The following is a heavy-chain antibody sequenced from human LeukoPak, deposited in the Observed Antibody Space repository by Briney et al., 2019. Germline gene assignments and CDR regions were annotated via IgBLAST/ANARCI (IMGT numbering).Heavy chain of an antibody. J-gene: IGHJ6*03. CDR3: ARVVAAYYYYYMDV. D-gene: IGHD2-15*01. V-gene: IGHV1-2*02. Sequence: ASVKVSCKASGYTFTGYYVHWVRQAPGQGLEWMGWINPNSGGTNYAQKFQGRVTMTRDTSISTAYLELSRLRSDDTAVYYCARVVAAYYYYYMDVWGRGTTVTVSS. CDR2: INPNSGGT. CDR1: GYTFTGYY.